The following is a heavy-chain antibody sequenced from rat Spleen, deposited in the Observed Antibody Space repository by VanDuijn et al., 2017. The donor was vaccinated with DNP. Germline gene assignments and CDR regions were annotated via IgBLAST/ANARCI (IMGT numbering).Heavy chain of an antibody. D-gene: IGHD2-2*01. J-gene: IGHJ4*01. CDR1: GFNFNDYW. CDR3: VREDKGVDA. Sequence: EVKLVESGGGLVQPGRSLKLSCAASGFNFNDYWMGWVRQAPGKGLEWIGQINKESSTINYSPSSKDKFTISRDNAQNTLYLQMSKLGSEDTAFYYCVREDKGVDAWGQGASVTVSS. CDR2: INKESSTI. V-gene: IGHV4-2*01.